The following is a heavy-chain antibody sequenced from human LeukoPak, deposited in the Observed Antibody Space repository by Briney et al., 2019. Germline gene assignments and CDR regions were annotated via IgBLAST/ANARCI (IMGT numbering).Heavy chain of an antibody. CDR1: GFTFSSYS. D-gene: IGHD1-26*01. Sequence: PGGSLRLSCAASGFTFSSYSMNWVRQAPGKGLEWVSSISSSSSYIYYADSVKGRFTISRDNAKNSLYLQMNSLRAEDTAVYYCARDRSGSYDEGFDYWGQGTLVTVSS. V-gene: IGHV3-21*01. CDR2: ISSSSSYI. J-gene: IGHJ4*02. CDR3: ARDRSGSYDEGFDY.